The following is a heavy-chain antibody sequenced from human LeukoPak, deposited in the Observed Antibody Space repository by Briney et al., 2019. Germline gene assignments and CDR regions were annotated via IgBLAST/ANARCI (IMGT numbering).Heavy chain of an antibody. CDR3: ASSPEVGIVGATPQS. CDR2: IIPILGIA. CDR1: GGTFSSYA. Sequence: GASVKVSCKACGGTFSSYAISWVRQAPGQGLEWMGRIIPILGIANYAQKFQGRVTITADKSTSTAYMELSSLRSEDTAVYYCASSPEVGIVGATPQSWGQGTLVTVSS. V-gene: IGHV1-69*04. J-gene: IGHJ4*02. D-gene: IGHD1-26*01.